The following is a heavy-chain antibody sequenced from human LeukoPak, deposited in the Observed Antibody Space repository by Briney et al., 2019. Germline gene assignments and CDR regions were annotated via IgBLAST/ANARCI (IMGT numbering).Heavy chain of an antibody. CDR1: GFTFSSYW. J-gene: IGHJ3*02. D-gene: IGHD3-3*01. Sequence: GGSLRLSCAASGFTFSSYWMSWVRQAPGKGLEWVANIKQDGSEKFYVDSVKGRFTISRDNAKNSLYLQMNSLRAEDTAVYYCAREWYYDFWSGYFDAFDIWGQGTMVTVSS. CDR2: IKQDGSEK. V-gene: IGHV3-7*01. CDR3: AREWYYDFWSGYFDAFDI.